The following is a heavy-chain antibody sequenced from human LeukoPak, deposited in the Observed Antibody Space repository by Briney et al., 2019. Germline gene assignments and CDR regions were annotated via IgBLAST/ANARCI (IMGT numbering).Heavy chain of an antibody. J-gene: IGHJ2*01. CDR2: IYYTGIT. CDR3: ARGTPHYYDSSGYYYFWYFDL. CDR1: GGSIIGYY. V-gene: IGHV4-59*12. Sequence: SETLSLTCSVSGGSIIGYYWSWIRQPPGKGLEWIGYIYYTGITKYSPSLTSRVTISVDTSKNQFSLKLSSVTAADTAVYYCARGTPHYYDSSGYYYFWYFDLWGRGILVTVSS. D-gene: IGHD3-22*01.